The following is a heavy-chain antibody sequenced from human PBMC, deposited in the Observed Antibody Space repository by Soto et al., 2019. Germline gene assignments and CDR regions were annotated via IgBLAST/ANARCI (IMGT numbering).Heavy chain of an antibody. CDR1: GFTFMNYG. CDR3: ARTDKCNSQSSGWANRFDF. Sequence: EVHLLESGGDLVHPGGSLRLSCAASGFTFMNYGMTWVRQAPGKGPEWVATFTSGGYISYRDTAEGRFTISRDISKNMVFLQMNSLRVENTVVYYGARTDKCNSQSSGWANRFDFWGQGTRVTVSS. V-gene: IGHV3-23*01. J-gene: IGHJ4*02. D-gene: IGHD6-19*01. CDR2: FTSGGYI.